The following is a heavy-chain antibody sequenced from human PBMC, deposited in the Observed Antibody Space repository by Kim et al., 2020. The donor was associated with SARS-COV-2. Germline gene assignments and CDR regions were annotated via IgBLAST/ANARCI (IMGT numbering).Heavy chain of an antibody. V-gene: IGHV1-3*01. CDR3: ARSDYYDSSGYHY. D-gene: IGHD3-22*01. Sequence: YSQKFQGRVTITRDTSASTAYMELSSLRSEDTAVYYCARSDYYDSSGYHYWGQGTLVTVSS. J-gene: IGHJ4*02.